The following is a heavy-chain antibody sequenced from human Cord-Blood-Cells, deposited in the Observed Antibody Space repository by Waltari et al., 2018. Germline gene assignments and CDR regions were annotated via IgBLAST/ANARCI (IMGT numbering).Heavy chain of an antibody. J-gene: IGHJ4*02. D-gene: IGHD3-22*01. CDR1: GGPLRVS. Sequence: QVQLQPWGAGQLTPSETRALTCAASGGPLRVSWGWFRPPPGKGLAWIGEINHSGRTNYNPSLKSRVTISVDTSKNQFSLKLSSVTAADTAVYYCARLKYYYDSSGHYDEGASGDYWGQGTLVTVSS. CDR3: ARLKYYYDSSGHYDEGASGDY. V-gene: IGHV4-34*01. CDR2: INHSGRT.